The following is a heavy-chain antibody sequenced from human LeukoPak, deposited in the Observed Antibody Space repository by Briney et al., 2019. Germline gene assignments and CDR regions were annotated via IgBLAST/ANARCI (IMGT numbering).Heavy chain of an antibody. V-gene: IGHV4-39*07. Sequence: KPSETLSLTCTVSGGSISSSSYYWGWIRQPPGKGLEWIGSIYYSGSTYYNPSLKSRVTISVDTSKNQFSLKLSSVTAADTAVYYCARGISYDSSGYSGYYFDYWGQGTLVTVSS. CDR1: GGSISSSSYY. J-gene: IGHJ4*02. CDR2: IYYSGST. CDR3: ARGISYDSSGYSGYYFDY. D-gene: IGHD3-22*01.